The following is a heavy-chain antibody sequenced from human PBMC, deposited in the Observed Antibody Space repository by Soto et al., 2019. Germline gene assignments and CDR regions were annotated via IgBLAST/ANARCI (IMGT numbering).Heavy chain of an antibody. J-gene: IGHJ6*03. CDR1: GFTFSSYA. V-gene: IGHV3-64*01. CDR2: ISSNGGST. Sequence: EVQLVESGGGLVRPGGSLRLSCAASGFTFSSYAMHWVRQAPGKGLEYVSAISSNGGSTYYANSVKGRFTISRDNSKNTLYLQMGSLRAEDMAVYYCARDVLGGRYSMDVWGQGTTVTVSS. D-gene: IGHD1-26*01. CDR3: ARDVLGGRYSMDV.